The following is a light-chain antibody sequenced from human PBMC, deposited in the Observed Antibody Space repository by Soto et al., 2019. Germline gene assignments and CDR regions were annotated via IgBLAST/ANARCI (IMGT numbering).Light chain of an antibody. CDR3: QQRSNWPLT. CDR2: DAS. CDR1: QTVRNNY. J-gene: IGKJ5*01. Sequence: EFVLTQSPGTLSLSPGERATLSCRASQTVRNNYLAWYQQKPGQAPRLLIYDASSRATGIPDRFSGGGSGTDFTPTISRLEPEDFAVYYCQQRSNWPLTFGQGTRLEI. V-gene: IGKV3D-20*02.